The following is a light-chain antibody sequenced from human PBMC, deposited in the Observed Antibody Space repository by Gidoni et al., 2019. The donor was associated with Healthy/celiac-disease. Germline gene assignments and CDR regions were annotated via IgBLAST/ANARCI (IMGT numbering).Light chain of an antibody. CDR3: QQSYSTPPT. CDR1: QSLSSY. CDR2: AAS. Sequence: DIQLTQSPSSLSASVGDRVTITCRASQSLSSYLNWYQQKPGKAPKLLIYAASSLQSGGPARFSGRGSGTDFTLTISSLQPEDWATYYCQQSYSTPPTLGQGTKVEIK. J-gene: IGKJ1*01. V-gene: IGKV1-39*01.